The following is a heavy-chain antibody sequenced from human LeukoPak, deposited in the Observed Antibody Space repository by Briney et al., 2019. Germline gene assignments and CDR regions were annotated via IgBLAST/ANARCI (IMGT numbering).Heavy chain of an antibody. CDR1: GFTFSSYE. V-gene: IGHV3-48*03. J-gene: IGHJ4*02. D-gene: IGHD6-19*01. CDR3: ARDATPQYSSGWVFFDY. Sequence: PGGSLRLSCAASGFTFSSYEMNWVRQVPGKGLEWISYISSSSGTIHYADSVKGRFTISRDNGRNSLYLQVNSLRVDDTAVYYCARDATPQYSSGWVFFDYWGQGTLVTVSS. CDR2: ISSSSGTI.